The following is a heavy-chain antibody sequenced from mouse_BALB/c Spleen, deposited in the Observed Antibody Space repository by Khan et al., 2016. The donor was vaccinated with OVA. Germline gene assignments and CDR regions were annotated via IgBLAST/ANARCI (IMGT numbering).Heavy chain of an antibody. V-gene: IGHV1-66*01. CDR3: ARTTAGTEVDY. J-gene: IGHJ2*01. CDR2: IFLGSGNT. Sequence: LEESGPELVKPGASVKISCKASGYSFTSYYIHWVKQRPGQGLEWVGWIFLGSGNTKYNEKFKGKATLTADTSSSTAYMQLSSLTSEDSAVYFCARTTAGTEVDYWGQGTTLTVSS. D-gene: IGHD3-3*01. CDR1: GYSFTSYY.